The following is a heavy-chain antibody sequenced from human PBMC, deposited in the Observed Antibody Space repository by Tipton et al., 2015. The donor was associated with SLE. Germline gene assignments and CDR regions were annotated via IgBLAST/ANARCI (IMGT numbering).Heavy chain of an antibody. D-gene: IGHD2-2*01. J-gene: IGHJ6*03. CDR3: ARLGTRGYYYMDL. V-gene: IGHV5-51*03. CDR2: VFPEDTDI. Sequence: LVQSGPEVKKPGESLKISCTGSGYKFINRWIAWVRQMPGKGLEWMGMVFPEDTDIRYSPSFEGQVTISVDKSVSTAYLQWTRVKASDTAVYFCARLGTRGYYYMDLWGKGTTVIVS. CDR1: GYKFINRW.